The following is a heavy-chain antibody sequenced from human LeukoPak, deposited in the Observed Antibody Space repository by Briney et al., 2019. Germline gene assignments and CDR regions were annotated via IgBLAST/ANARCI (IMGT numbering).Heavy chain of an antibody. J-gene: IGHJ4*02. CDR3: ARGEVSASLYYFDF. V-gene: IGHV1-18*01. CDR1: VYTFTTYG. CDR2: VSGYTANT. D-gene: IGHD2-2*01. Sequence: ASVTVSFTTSVYTFTTYGVSWVRQAPGQGLEWMGWVSGYTANTNYAERFQGRVTMTTDTSTSTVYLELTSLRSDDTAVYYCARGEVSASLYYFDFWGQGTLVTVS.